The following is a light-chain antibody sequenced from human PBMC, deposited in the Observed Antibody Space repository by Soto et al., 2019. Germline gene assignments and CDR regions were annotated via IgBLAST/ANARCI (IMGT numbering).Light chain of an antibody. Sequence: EIVLTHSPGTLSLSPGERATLSCRASQSVSSSYLALYQQKPGQAPRLLIYGASSRATGIPDRFSGSGSGTDFTLTISRLEPEDFATYYCQQANSFPITFGQGTKVDIK. CDR2: GAS. CDR1: QSVSSSY. J-gene: IGKJ1*01. V-gene: IGKV3-20*01. CDR3: QQANSFPIT.